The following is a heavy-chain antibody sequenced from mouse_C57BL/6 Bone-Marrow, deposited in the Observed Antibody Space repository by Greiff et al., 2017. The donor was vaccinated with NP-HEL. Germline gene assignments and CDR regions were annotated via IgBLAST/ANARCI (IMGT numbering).Heavy chain of an antibody. CDR3: TADGSSPYAVDC. Sequence: EVQLQQSGAELVRPGASVKLSCTASGFNFKDDYMHWVKQRPEQGLEWIGWIDPENGDTEYASKFQGKATITVDTSSNTAYLQLSSLTSEDTAVYYCTADGSSPYAVDCWGRGTSVTVSS. D-gene: IGHD1-1*01. CDR2: IDPENGDT. J-gene: IGHJ4*01. CDR1: GFNFKDDY. V-gene: IGHV14-4*01.